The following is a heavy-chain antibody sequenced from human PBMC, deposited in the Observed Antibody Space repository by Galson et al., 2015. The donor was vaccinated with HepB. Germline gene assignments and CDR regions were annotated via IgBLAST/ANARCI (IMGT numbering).Heavy chain of an antibody. CDR2: ISYDGSNK. CDR1: GFTFSSYA. Sequence: SLRLSCAASGFTFSSYAMHWVRQAPGKGLEWVAVISYDGSNKYYADSVKGRFTTSRDNSKNTLYLQMNSLRAEDTAVYYCARPPRRYCSGGSCPNWFDPWGQGTLVTVSS. D-gene: IGHD2-15*01. V-gene: IGHV3-30*04. J-gene: IGHJ5*02. CDR3: ARPPRRYCSGGSCPNWFDP.